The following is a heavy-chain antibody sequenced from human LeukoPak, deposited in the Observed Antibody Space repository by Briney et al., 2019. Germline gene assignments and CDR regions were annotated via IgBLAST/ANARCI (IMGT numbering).Heavy chain of an antibody. Sequence: ASVEVSCKASGYTFTSHDINWVRQAAGQGLEWMGWMNPNSGNKGYPQKFQGRVNMTSNTSTSTAYMELSSLRSEDTAVYYCARGPITSGSYYDYYYNYNMDVWGQGTTVTVSS. CDR2: MNPNSGNK. J-gene: IGHJ6*02. CDR1: GYTFTSHD. D-gene: IGHD3-10*01. CDR3: ARGPITSGSYYDYYYNYNMDV. V-gene: IGHV1-8*01.